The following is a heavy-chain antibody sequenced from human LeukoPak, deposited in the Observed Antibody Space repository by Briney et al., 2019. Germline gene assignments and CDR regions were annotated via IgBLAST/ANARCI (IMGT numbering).Heavy chain of an antibody. J-gene: IGHJ4*02. CDR2: IYHSGST. CDR3: ASLSGGSALDY. D-gene: IGHD2-15*01. CDR1: GGSISSSNW. V-gene: IGHV4-4*02. Sequence: SGTLSLTCAVSGGSISSSNWWSWVRQPPGKGLEWIGEIYHSGSTNYNPSLKSRVTISVDTSKNQFSLKLSSVTAADTAVYYCASLSGGSALDYWGQGTLVTVSS.